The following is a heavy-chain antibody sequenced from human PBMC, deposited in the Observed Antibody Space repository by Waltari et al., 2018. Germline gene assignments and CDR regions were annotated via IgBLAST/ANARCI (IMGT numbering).Heavy chain of an antibody. J-gene: IGHJ5*02. D-gene: IGHD5-12*01. V-gene: IGHV4-39*01. CDR2: IYYSGGI. CDR1: GGSISSSRYY. CDR3: ARHWKRNGYRFDP. Sequence: QLQLQESGPGLVKPSGTLSLTCSVSGGSISSSRYYWGWIRQSPGKGLEWIGSIYYSGGIDYYPTLQSRVTISGDTSKNQFSLNLSSVTAADTAVYYCARHWKRNGYRFDPWGQGTRVTVSS.